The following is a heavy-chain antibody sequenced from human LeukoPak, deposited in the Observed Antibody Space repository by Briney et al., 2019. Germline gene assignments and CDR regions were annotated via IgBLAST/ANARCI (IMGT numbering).Heavy chain of an antibody. V-gene: IGHV4-59*01. J-gene: IGHJ3*01. Sequence: SETLSLTCTVSGGSISSYYWSWIRQPPGEKLEWIGYLYCSGSTNYNPSLGGRVTISADSSKNQFSLKLTSVTAADTAVYYCARDAKLLGAFDLWGPGTMVTVSS. CDR1: GGSISSYY. CDR3: ARDAKLLGAFDL. CDR2: LYCSGST.